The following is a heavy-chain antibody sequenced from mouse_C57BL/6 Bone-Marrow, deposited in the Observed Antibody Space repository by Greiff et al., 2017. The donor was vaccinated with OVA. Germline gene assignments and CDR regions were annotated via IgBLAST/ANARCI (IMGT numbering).Heavy chain of an antibody. V-gene: IGHV1-76*01. CDR1: GYTFTDYY. J-gene: IGHJ2*01. Sequence: VQLVESGAELVRPGASVKLSCKASGYTFTDYYISWVKQRPGQGLEWIARIYPGSGNIYYNEKFKGKATLTAEKSSSTAYMHLSSLTSDDSAVYFCARSERLRDYFDYWGQGTTLTVSS. CDR2: IYPGSGNI. D-gene: IGHD2-2*01. CDR3: ARSERLRDYFDY.